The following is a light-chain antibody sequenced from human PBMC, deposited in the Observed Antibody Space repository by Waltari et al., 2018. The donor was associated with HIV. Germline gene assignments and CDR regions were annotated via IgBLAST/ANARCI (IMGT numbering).Light chain of an antibody. CDR1: QSVGDH. Sequence: TQSPGILFVSPGARATLSCRASQSVGDHLACYQRKSGQPPRLLLYGASTRATGIPGKFSGDGSGTNFTLTIDSVQSTDSALYYCQRYDIWPYTFGRGT. CDR3: QRYDIWPYT. J-gene: IGKJ2*01. CDR2: GAS. V-gene: IGKV3-15*01.